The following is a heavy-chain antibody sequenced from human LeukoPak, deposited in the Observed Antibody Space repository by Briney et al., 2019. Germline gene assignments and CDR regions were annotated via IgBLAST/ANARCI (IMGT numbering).Heavy chain of an antibody. CDR3: ARNQAVAVNRGAFVT. CDR2: IYYSGST. V-gene: IGHV4-28*01. J-gene: IGHJ3*02. Sequence: PSDTLSLTCAVSGYSISSNNWWAWIRQPPGKGLEWIGYIYYSGSTYYNPYNPSLTSRVTMSVDTSKNQFSLKLDSVTKIDTAMYYCARNQAVAVNRGAFVTWGQGKMVTVSS. D-gene: IGHD6-19*01. CDR1: GYSISSNNW.